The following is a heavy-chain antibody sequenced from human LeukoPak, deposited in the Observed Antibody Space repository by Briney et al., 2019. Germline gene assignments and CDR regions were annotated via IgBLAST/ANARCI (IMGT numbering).Heavy chain of an antibody. J-gene: IGHJ4*02. CDR1: GFTFSNYA. D-gene: IGHD3-9*01. V-gene: IGHV3-23*01. CDR2: IVASYEGT. CDR3: ASENYDILTGYYTHFDY. Sequence: GGSLRLSCAASGFTFSNYAMMWVRQPPGKGLEWVSSIVASYEGTFYANSVKGRFTISRDNAKNSLYLQMNSLRAEDTAVYYCASENYDILTGYYTHFDYWGQGTLVTVSS.